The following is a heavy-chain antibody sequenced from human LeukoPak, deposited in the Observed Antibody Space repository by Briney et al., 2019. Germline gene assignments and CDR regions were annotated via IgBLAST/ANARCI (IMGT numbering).Heavy chain of an antibody. V-gene: IGHV1-2*02. D-gene: IGHD2-21*02. CDR3: AKVTATTFDY. Sequence: SVKVSCKASGYTFTGYYIHWVRQAPGQGLEWMGWIHPNRGNTNYAQEFQGRVTMTRDTSISTAYMELNRLTSDDTAVYYCAKVTATTFDYWGQGTLVTVSS. J-gene: IGHJ4*02. CDR1: GYTFTGYY. CDR2: IHPNRGNT.